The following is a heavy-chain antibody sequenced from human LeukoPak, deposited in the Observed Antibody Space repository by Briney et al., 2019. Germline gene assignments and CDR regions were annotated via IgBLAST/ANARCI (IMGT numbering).Heavy chain of an antibody. J-gene: IGHJ3*02. Sequence: GGSLRLSCAASGFTFSSYGMHWVRQAPGKGLEWVAVIWYDGSNKYYADSVKGRFTISRDNSKNTLYLQMNSLRAEDTAVYYCARDHYDYVWGSYRYLAHDAFGIWGQGTMVTVSS. CDR1: GFTFSSYG. CDR3: ARDHYDYVWGSYRYLAHDAFGI. CDR2: IWYDGSNK. V-gene: IGHV3-33*01. D-gene: IGHD3-16*02.